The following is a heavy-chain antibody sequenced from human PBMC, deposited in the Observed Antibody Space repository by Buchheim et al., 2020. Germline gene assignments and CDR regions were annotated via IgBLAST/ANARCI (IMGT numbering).Heavy chain of an antibody. CDR3: AILAYDFWSGSTHNYMDV. D-gene: IGHD3-3*01. V-gene: IGHV4-34*01. CDR1: GGSFSGYY. Sequence: QVQLQQWGAGLLKPSETLSLTCAVYGGSFSGYYWSWIRQPPGKGLEWIGEINHSGSTNYNPSLKSRVTISVDTSKNQFSLKLSSVTAADTAVYYCAILAYDFWSGSTHNYMDVWGKGTT. CDR2: INHSGST. J-gene: IGHJ6*03.